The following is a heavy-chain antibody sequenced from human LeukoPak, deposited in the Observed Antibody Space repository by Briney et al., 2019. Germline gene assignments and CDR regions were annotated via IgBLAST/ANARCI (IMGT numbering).Heavy chain of an antibody. D-gene: IGHD3-3*01. CDR1: GFTFSSYA. CDR3: AKLVEYYDFWSGYYSNYGMDV. Sequence: GGSLRLSCAASGFTFSSYAMSWVRQAPGKGLEWVSAISGSGGSTYYADSGKGRFTISRDNSKNTLYLQMNSLRAEDTAVYYCAKLVEYYDFWSGYYSNYGMDVWGQGTTVTVSS. CDR2: ISGSGGST. J-gene: IGHJ6*02. V-gene: IGHV3-23*01.